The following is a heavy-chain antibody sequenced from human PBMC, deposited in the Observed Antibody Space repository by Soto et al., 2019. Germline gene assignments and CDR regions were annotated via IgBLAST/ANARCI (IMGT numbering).Heavy chain of an antibody. CDR1: GGSISSYY. D-gene: IGHD6-19*01. J-gene: IGHJ6*02. CDR3: ARDLVHTSGNYYSYSYALVV. V-gene: IGHV4-4*07. Sequence: SETPSLTCTVSGGSISSYYWSWVRQPAGKGLEWIGRIYRSGSTNYNPSLKSRVTMSVDTSKNQFSLKLMSVTAADTAVYFCARDLVHTSGNYYSYSYALVVLGQGITVSVS. CDR2: IYRSGST.